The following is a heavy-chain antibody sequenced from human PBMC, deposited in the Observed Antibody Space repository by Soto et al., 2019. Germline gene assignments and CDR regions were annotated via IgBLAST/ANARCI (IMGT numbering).Heavy chain of an antibody. CDR3: ARGRSSSWCDY. CDR2: INHSGST. J-gene: IGHJ4*02. D-gene: IGHD6-13*01. Sequence: SETLSLTCAVYGGSFSGYYWSWIRQPPGKGLEWIGEINHSGSTNYNPSLKSRVTISVDTSKNQFSLKLSSVTAADTAVYYRARGRSSSWCDYWGQGTLVTVSS. CDR1: GGSFSGYY. V-gene: IGHV4-34*01.